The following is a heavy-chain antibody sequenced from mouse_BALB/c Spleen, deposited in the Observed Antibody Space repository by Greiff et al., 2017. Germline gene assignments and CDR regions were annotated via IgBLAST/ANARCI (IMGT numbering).Heavy chain of an antibody. Sequence: LVESGAELVKPGASVKLSCTASGFNIKDSYMHWVKQRPEQGLEWIGRIDPANGNTKYDPKFQGKATITADTSSNTAYLQLSSLTSEDTAVYYCARAIYYDYDLFAYWGQGTLVTVSA. J-gene: IGHJ3*01. CDR2: IDPANGNT. V-gene: IGHV14-3*02. CDR3: ARAIYYDYDLFAY. CDR1: GFNIKDSY. D-gene: IGHD2-4*01.